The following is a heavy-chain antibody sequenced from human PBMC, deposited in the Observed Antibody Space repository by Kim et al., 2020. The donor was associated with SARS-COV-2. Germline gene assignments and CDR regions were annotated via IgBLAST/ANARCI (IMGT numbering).Heavy chain of an antibody. V-gene: IGHV3-30-3*01. Sequence: GGSLRLSCAASGFTFSSYAMHWVRQAPGKGLEWVAVISYDGSNKYYADSVKGRFTISRDNSKNTLYLQMNSLRAEDTAVYYCARDQKRITMKDAFDIWGQGTMVTVSS. CDR1: GFTFSSYA. CDR2: ISYDGSNK. CDR3: ARDQKRITMKDAFDI. J-gene: IGHJ3*02. D-gene: IGHD3-22*01.